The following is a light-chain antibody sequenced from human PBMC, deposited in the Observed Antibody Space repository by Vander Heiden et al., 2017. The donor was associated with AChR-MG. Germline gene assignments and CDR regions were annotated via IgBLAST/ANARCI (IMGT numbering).Light chain of an antibody. J-gene: IGKJ1*01. CDR2: KVS. Sequence: DVVMTQSPLSLPVTLGQPASISCRSSQSLVYRDGNTYLDWFQQRPGQSPRRLIYKVSNRDSGVPDRFSGSGSGTDFTLKISRVEAEDVGVYYCRQGTHWPQAFGQGTKVEIK. V-gene: IGKV2-30*01. CDR1: QSLVYRDGNTY. CDR3: RQGTHWPQA.